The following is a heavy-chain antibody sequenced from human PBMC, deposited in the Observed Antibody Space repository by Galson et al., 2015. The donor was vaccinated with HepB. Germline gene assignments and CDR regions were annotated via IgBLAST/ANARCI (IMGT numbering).Heavy chain of an antibody. CDR2: ISSSGSTI. CDR3: ARVGGIAAAGTPDWGYYYYGMDV. CDR1: GFTSSSYE. V-gene: IGHV3-48*03. D-gene: IGHD6-13*01. Sequence: SLRLSCAASGFTSSSYEMNWVRQAPGKGLEWVSYISSSGSTIYYADSVKGRFTISRDNAKNSLYLQMNSLRAEDTAVYYCARVGGIAAAGTPDWGYYYYGMDVWGQGTTVTVSS. J-gene: IGHJ6*02.